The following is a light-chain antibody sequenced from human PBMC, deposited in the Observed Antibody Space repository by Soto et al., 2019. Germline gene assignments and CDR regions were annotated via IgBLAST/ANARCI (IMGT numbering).Light chain of an antibody. CDR3: QHYYMWPKT. J-gene: IGKJ1*01. CDR1: QSVSSY. Sequence: EIVMTQYPATLSVSPGESATLSCRASQSVSSYLAWYQQKPGQAPSLLIYGASTRATDIPARFSGSGSGTEFSLTISGLKSEDFAVYYCQHYYMWPKTFGQGTKVEI. CDR2: GAS. V-gene: IGKV3-15*01.